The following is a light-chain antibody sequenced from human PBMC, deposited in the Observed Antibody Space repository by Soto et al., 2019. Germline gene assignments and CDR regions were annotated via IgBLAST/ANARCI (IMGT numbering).Light chain of an antibody. Sequence: ETVLTQSPGTVSLSPGERASLSCRTSQSVNNDYLAWYQQKPGQAPRLLIYGVFNRATGIPGRFSGSGSGTDFTLTISELEPEDSAVYYCQHYDGSPRTFGQGTKLEIK. V-gene: IGKV3-20*01. J-gene: IGKJ2*01. CDR3: QHYDGSPRT. CDR2: GVF. CDR1: QSVNNDY.